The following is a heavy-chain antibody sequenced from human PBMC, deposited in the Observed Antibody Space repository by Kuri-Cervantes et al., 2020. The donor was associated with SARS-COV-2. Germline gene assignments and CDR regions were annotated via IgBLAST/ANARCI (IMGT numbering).Heavy chain of an antibody. CDR1: GGSFSGYY. Sequence: ESLKISCAVYGGSFSGYYWSWIRQPPGKGLEWIGEINHSGSTNYNPSLKSQVTISVDTSKNQFSLKLSSVTAADTAVYYCARESAAGTPYFDYWGQGTLVTVSS. J-gene: IGHJ4*02. V-gene: IGHV4-34*01. D-gene: IGHD6-13*01. CDR3: ARESAAGTPYFDY. CDR2: INHSGST.